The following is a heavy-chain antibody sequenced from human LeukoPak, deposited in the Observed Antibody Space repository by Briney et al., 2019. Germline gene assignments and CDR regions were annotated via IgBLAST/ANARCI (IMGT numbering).Heavy chain of an antibody. J-gene: IGHJ5*02. V-gene: IGHV4-31*03. CDR1: GGSISSGGYY. D-gene: IGHD2-2*02. Sequence: SETLSLTCTVSGGSISSGGYYWSWIRQHPGKGLEWIGYIYYSGSTYYNPSLKSRVTISVGTSKNQFSLKLSSVTAADTAVYYCAIWLRGPAAIGWFDPWGQGTLVTVSS. CDR3: AIWLRGPAAIGWFDP. CDR2: IYYSGST.